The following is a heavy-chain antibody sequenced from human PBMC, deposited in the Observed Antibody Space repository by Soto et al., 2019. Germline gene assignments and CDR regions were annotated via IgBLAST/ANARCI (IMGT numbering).Heavy chain of an antibody. D-gene: IGHD6-13*01. Sequence: PGGSLRLSCAASGFTFSSYGMHWVRQAPGKGLEWVAVIWYDGSNKYYADSVKGRFTISRDNSKNTLYLQMNSLRAEDTAVYYCAREKSIAAAEIDYCGEGTLVTVSS. V-gene: IGHV3-33*01. CDR3: AREKSIAAAEIDY. CDR1: GFTFSSYG. CDR2: IWYDGSNK. J-gene: IGHJ4*02.